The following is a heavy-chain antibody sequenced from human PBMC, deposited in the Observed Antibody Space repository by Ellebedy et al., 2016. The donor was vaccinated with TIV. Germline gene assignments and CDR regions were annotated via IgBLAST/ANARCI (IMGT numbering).Heavy chain of an antibody. D-gene: IGHD1-26*01. Sequence: GESLKISXAASGFTFSSYGMHWVRQAPGKGLEWVAVISYDGSNKYYADSVKGRFTISRDNSKNTLYLQMNSLRAEDTAVYYCAGGSFPDYWGQGTLVTVSS. CDR3: AGGSFPDY. CDR1: GFTFSSYG. CDR2: ISYDGSNK. J-gene: IGHJ4*02. V-gene: IGHV3-30*03.